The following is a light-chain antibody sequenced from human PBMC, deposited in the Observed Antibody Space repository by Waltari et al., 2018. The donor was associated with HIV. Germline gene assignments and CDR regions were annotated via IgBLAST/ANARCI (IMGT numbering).Light chain of an antibody. CDR3: QSYDSSLSGLL. Sequence: QSVLTQPPSVSGAPGQRVTISCTGSSSNIGAGFDVHWYQQLPGTAPKLPLYGNTNRPSGVPDRFSGSKSGTSASLAITGLQAEDEADYYGQSYDSSLSGLLFGGGTKLTVL. J-gene: IGLJ2*01. V-gene: IGLV1-40*01. CDR1: SSNIGAGFD. CDR2: GNT.